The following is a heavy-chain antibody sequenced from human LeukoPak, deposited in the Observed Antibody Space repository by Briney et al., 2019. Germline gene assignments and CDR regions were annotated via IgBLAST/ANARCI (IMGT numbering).Heavy chain of an antibody. D-gene: IGHD3-10*01. CDR1: GYTFTGYY. Sequence: ASVTVSFKASGYTFTGYYLHWVRQAPGQGLEWMGWIIPYSGGTNYAQKFQGRVTMTRDTSISTAYMELSSLRSDDTAVYYCARRGYGSGSYSDYWGQGTLVTVSS. V-gene: IGHV1-2*02. CDR2: IIPYSGGT. J-gene: IGHJ4*02. CDR3: ARRGYGSGSYSDY.